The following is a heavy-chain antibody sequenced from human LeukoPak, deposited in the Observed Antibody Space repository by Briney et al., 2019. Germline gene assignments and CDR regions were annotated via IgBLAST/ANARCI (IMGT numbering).Heavy chain of an antibody. V-gene: IGHV1-8*02. CDR3: ARAGPFATPGSDY. CDR2: MNPNSGNT. CDR1: GYTFTSYY. J-gene: IGHJ4*02. Sequence: ASVKVSCKASGYTFTSYYMHWVRQATGQGLEWMGWMNPNSGNTGYAQKFQGRDTMTRNTSISTAYMELSSLRSEDTAVYYCARAGPFATPGSDYWGQGTLVTVSS. D-gene: IGHD3-10*01.